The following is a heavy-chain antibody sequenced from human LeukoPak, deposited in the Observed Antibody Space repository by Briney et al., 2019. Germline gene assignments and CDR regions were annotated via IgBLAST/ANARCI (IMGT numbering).Heavy chain of an antibody. Sequence: ASVKVSCKTFGYTFTDYYIHWVRQATGQGLEWVGWMNPNSGNTGYAQKFQGRVTITRNTSISTAYMELSSLRSEDTAVYYCARGGRYYDSSGYYYPDAFDIWGQGTMVTVSS. CDR2: MNPNSGNT. V-gene: IGHV1-8*03. J-gene: IGHJ3*02. CDR1: GYTFTDYY. CDR3: ARGGRYYDSSGYYYPDAFDI. D-gene: IGHD3-22*01.